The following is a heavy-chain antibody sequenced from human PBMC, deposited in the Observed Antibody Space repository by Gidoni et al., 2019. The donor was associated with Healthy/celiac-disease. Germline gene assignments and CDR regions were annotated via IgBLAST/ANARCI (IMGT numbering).Heavy chain of an antibody. V-gene: IGHV1-46*01. CDR1: GYTFTSYY. D-gene: IGHD4-17*01. J-gene: IGHJ4*02. CDR2: INPSGGST. CDR3: ARGPTVVPPDY. Sequence: AEVKKPGASVKVSCTASGYTFTSYYMHWVRQAPGQGLEWMGIINPSGGSTSYAQKFQGRVTMTRDTSTSTVHMELSSLRSEDTAVYYCARGPTVVPPDYWGQGTLVTVSS.